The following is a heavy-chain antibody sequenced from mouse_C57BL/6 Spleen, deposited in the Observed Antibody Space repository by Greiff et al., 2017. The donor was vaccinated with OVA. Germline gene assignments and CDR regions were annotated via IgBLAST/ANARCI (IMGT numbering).Heavy chain of an antibody. CDR1: GYAFTNYL. V-gene: IGHV1-54*01. CDR3: ARGDYYGSSPFAY. CDR2: INPGSGGT. Sequence: QVQLQQSGAELVRPGTSVKVSCKASGYAFTNYLIEWVKQRPGQGLEWIGVINPGSGGTNYNEKFKGKATLTADKSSSTAYMQLSSLTSEDSAVYVCARGDYYGSSPFAYWGQGTLVTVSA. J-gene: IGHJ3*01. D-gene: IGHD1-1*01.